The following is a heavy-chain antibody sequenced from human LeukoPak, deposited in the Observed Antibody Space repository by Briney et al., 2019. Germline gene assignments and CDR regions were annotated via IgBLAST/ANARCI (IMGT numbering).Heavy chain of an antibody. V-gene: IGHV3-7*01. J-gene: IGHJ4*02. CDR1: GFTFSSYW. D-gene: IGHD5-12*01. CDR3: ARLPKWLRSYYFDY. Sequence: GSLRLSCAASGFTFSSYWMSWVRQAPGKGLEWVANIKQDGSEKYYVDSVKGRFTISRDNAKNSLYLQMNSLRAEDTAVYYCARLPKWLRSYYFDYWGQGTLVTVSS. CDR2: IKQDGSEK.